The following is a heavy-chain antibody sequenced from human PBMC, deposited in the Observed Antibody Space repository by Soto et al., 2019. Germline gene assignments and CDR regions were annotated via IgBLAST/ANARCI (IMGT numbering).Heavy chain of an antibody. V-gene: IGHV3-11*01. J-gene: IGHJ4*02. CDR3: ARDKGQLVPADGY. D-gene: IGHD6-6*01. CDR1: GFTFSDYY. CDR2: ITSSGSSI. Sequence: GASRRLSCSASGFTFSDYYISWIRQAAGKGLEWVSYITSSGSSIYYADSVKGRFTISRDNDKNSLYLQMNSLRAEDTAVYYCARDKGQLVPADGYWGQGTLVTVSS.